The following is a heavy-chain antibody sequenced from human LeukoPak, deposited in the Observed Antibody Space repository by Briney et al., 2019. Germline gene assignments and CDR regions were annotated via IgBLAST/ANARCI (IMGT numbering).Heavy chain of an antibody. CDR1: GYTLTELS. V-gene: IGHV1-24*01. Sequence: GASVKVSCKVSGYTLTELSMHWVRQAHGKGLEWMGGFDPEDGETIYAQKFQGRVTMTEDTSTDTAYMELSSLRSEDTAVYYCATPGPYDYDYDYWGQGTLVTVSS. D-gene: IGHD5-12*01. CDR3: ATPGPYDYDYDY. J-gene: IGHJ4*02. CDR2: FDPEDGET.